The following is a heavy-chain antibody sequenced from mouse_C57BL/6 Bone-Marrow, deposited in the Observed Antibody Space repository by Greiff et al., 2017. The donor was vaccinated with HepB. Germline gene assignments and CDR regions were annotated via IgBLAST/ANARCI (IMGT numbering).Heavy chain of an antibody. CDR3: ARSDSSGPAWFAY. D-gene: IGHD3-2*02. J-gene: IGHJ3*01. Sequence: LVESVAELVRPGASVKLSCTASGFNIKNTYMHWVKQRPEQGLEWIGRIDPANGNTKYAPKFQGKATITADTSSNTAYLQLSSLTSEDTAIYYCARSDSSGPAWFAYWGQGTLVTVSA. V-gene: IGHV14-3*01. CDR1: GFNIKNTY. CDR2: IDPANGNT.